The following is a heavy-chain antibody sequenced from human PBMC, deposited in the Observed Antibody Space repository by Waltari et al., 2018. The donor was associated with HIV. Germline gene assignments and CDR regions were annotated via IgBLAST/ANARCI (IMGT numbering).Heavy chain of an antibody. CDR1: GFPARRNH. CDR3: ARGFGCGGDCYYFDY. D-gene: IGHD2-21*02. V-gene: IGHV3-53*01. Sequence: EVQLVVSGGGLIQPGGSLRLSCAAPGFPARRNHMRWVRQLPGKGLEWVSVIYSGGSTYYADSVKGRFTISRDNSKNTLYLQMNSLRAEDTAVYYCARGFGCGGDCYYFDYWGQGTLVTVSS. CDR2: IYSGGST. J-gene: IGHJ4*02.